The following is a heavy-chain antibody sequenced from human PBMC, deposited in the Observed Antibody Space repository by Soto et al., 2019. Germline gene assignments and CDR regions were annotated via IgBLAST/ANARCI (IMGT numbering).Heavy chain of an antibody. CDR3: ARGRGCGDLYYFDY. CDR1: GGSVSSGSYY. Sequence: SETLSLTCTVSGGSVSSGSYYWSWIRQPPGKGLEWIGYIYYSGSTNYNPSLKSRVTISVDTSKNQFSLKLSSVTAADTAVYYCARGRGCGDLYYFDYWGQGTLVTAPQ. J-gene: IGHJ4*02. V-gene: IGHV4-61*01. CDR2: IYYSGST. D-gene: IGHD4-17*01.